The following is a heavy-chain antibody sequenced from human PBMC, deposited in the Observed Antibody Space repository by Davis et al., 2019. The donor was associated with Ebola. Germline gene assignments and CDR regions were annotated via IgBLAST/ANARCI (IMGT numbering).Heavy chain of an antibody. V-gene: IGHV3-74*01. CDR3: ARDGTGTVDFDY. CDR2: IKSDGSST. D-gene: IGHD1-1*01. CDR1: GFTLSNYW. Sequence: GESLKISCAASGFTLSNYWMHWVRQAPGKGLVWVSRIKSDGSSTTYADSVKGRFTISRDSASNTLYLQMNSLRVEDTAVYYCARDGTGTVDFDYWGQGTLVTVSS. J-gene: IGHJ4*02.